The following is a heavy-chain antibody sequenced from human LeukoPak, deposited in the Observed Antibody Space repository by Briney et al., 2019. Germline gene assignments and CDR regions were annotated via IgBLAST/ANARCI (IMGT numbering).Heavy chain of an antibody. CDR1: GFTFSTYW. D-gene: IGHD3-3*01. CDR3: ASGLTSGHSNWFDP. CDR2: INQDGTEK. V-gene: IGHV3-7*01. J-gene: IGHJ5*02. Sequence: PGGSLRLSCAASGFTFSTYWLTWVRQAPGKGLEWVANINQDGTEKYYVDSVKGRSTISRDNAKMSLYLQMNSLRAEDTAVYYCASGLTSGHSNWFDPWGQGTLVTVSS.